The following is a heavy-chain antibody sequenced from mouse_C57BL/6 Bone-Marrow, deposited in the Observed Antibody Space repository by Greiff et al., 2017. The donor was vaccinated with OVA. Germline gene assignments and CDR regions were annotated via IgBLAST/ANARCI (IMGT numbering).Heavy chain of an antibody. J-gene: IGHJ4*01. CDR3: ARVYDGYYGDAMDY. V-gene: IGHV3-6*01. CDR2: ISYDGSN. CDR1: GYSITSGYY. Sequence: VQLQQSGPGLVKPSQSLSLTCSVTGYSITSGYYWNWIRQFPGNKLEWMGYISYDGSNNYNPSLKNRISITRDTSKNQFFLKLNSVTTEDTATYYCARVYDGYYGDAMDYWGQGTSVTVSS. D-gene: IGHD2-3*01.